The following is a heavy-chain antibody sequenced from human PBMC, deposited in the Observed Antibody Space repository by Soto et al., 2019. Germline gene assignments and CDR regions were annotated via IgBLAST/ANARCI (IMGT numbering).Heavy chain of an antibody. J-gene: IGHJ6*02. CDR3: ARDRKKWELQYYYYGMDV. Sequence: SQTLSLTCAISGDSVSSNSAAWNWIRQSPSRGLEWLGRTYYRSKWYNDYAVSVKSRITINPDTSKNQFSLQLNSVTPEDTAVYYCARDRKKWELQYYYYGMDVWGQGTTVTVSS. CDR1: GDSVSSNSAA. D-gene: IGHD1-26*01. CDR2: TYYRSKWYN. V-gene: IGHV6-1*01.